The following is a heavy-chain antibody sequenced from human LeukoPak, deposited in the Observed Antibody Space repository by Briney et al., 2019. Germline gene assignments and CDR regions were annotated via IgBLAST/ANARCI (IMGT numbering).Heavy chain of an antibody. V-gene: IGHV4-34*01. J-gene: IGHJ6*03. Sequence: GSLRLSCAASGFTFDDYGMGWIRQPPGKGLEWIGEINHSGSTNYNPSLKSRVTISVDTSKNQFSLKLSSVTAADTAVYYCARLPRSCCRLGRYCSSTSCYVDYYYYMDVWGKGTTVTISS. CDR2: INHSGST. CDR3: ARLPRSCCRLGRYCSSTSCYVDYYYYMDV. D-gene: IGHD2-2*01. CDR1: GFTFDDYG.